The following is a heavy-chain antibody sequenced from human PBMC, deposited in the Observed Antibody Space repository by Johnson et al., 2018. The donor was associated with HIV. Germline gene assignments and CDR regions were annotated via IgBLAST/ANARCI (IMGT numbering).Heavy chain of an antibody. CDR3: ARDHSRDEAFDI. CDR1: GFTFSNSA. Sequence: MLLVESGGGVVQPGRALRLSCAASGFTFSNSAMHWVRQAPGKGLEWVSVIYSGGSTYYADSVKGRFTISRDNSKNTLYLQMNSLRAEDTAVYYCARDHSRDEAFDIWGQGTMVTVSS. D-gene: IGHD5-24*01. CDR2: IYSGGST. V-gene: IGHV3-66*01. J-gene: IGHJ3*02.